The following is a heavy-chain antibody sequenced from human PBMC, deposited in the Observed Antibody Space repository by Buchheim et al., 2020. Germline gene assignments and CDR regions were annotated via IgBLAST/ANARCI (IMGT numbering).Heavy chain of an antibody. D-gene: IGHD2-2*01. CDR3: ARDRVVPAARYYYYGMDV. Sequence: QLQLQESGPGLVKPSETLSLTCTVSGGSISSSSYYWGWIRQPPGKGLEWIGSIYYSGSTYYNPSLKSRVTISVDTSKNQVSLKLSSVTAADTAVYYCARDRVVPAARYYYYGMDVWGQGTT. J-gene: IGHJ6*02. CDR2: IYYSGST. CDR1: GGSISSSSYY. V-gene: IGHV4-39*07.